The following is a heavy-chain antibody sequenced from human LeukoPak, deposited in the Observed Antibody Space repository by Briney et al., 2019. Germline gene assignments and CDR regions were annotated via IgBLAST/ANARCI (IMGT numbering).Heavy chain of an antibody. D-gene: IGHD5-18*01. Sequence: PGESLRLSCAASGFTFSSYAMSWVRQAPGKGLEWVSAIGGSGGSTYYADSVKGRFTISRDNSKNTLYLQMNRLRAEDTAVYYCANGDRLHDYWGQGTLVTVSS. CDR2: IGGSGGST. CDR3: ANGDRLHDY. V-gene: IGHV3-23*01. J-gene: IGHJ4*02. CDR1: GFTFSSYA.